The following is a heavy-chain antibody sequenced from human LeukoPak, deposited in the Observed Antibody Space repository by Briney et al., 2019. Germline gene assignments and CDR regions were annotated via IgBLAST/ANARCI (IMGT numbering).Heavy chain of an antibody. CDR1: GFTFSSFW. CDR3: AKDLGLIAVAGED. Sequence: GGSLRLSCAASGFTFSSFWMHWVRQVPGKGLVWVSGINSDGSSTSYADSVKGRFTISRDNSKNTLYLQMNSLRAEDTAVYYCAKDLGLIAVAGEDWGQGTLVTVSS. D-gene: IGHD6-19*01. CDR2: INSDGSST. J-gene: IGHJ4*02. V-gene: IGHV3-74*01.